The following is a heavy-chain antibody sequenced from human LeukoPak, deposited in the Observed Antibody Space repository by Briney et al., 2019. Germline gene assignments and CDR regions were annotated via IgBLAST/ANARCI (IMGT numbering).Heavy chain of an antibody. D-gene: IGHD4-17*01. J-gene: IGHJ4*02. CDR2: ISGSGGST. Sequence: GGSLRLSCAASGFTFNNSAMSWVRQAPGKGLEWVSAISGSGGSTYYAGSVKGRFMISRDTSMNTLYLQMNSLRVEDTALYYCAKRDGAYWGQGTLVTVSS. CDR1: GFTFNNSA. CDR3: AKRDGAY. V-gene: IGHV3-23*01.